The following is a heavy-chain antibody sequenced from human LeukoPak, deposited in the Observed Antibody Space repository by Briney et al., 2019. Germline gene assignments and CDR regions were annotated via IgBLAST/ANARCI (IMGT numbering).Heavy chain of an antibody. Sequence: GGSLRLSCAASGFTFSSYSMNWVRQAPGKGLEWVSSISSSSSYIYYADSVKGRFTISRDNAKNSLYLQMNSLRAEDTAVYYCARGVHSSGWYGDQYFDLWGRGTLVTVSS. V-gene: IGHV3-21*01. CDR2: ISSSSSYI. CDR1: GFTFSSYS. D-gene: IGHD6-19*01. CDR3: ARGVHSSGWYGDQYFDL. J-gene: IGHJ2*01.